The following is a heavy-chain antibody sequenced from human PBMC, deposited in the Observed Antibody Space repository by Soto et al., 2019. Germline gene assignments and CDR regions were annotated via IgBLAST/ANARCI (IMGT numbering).Heavy chain of an antibody. J-gene: IGHJ6*02. CDR1: GFTVSSNY. CDR2: IYSAGNT. D-gene: IGHD1-26*01. V-gene: IGHV3-66*01. Sequence: LRLSCAASGFTVSSNYMSWVRQAPGKGLEWISIIYSAGNTYYADSVKGRFTISRDNSKNTLYLQMNSLGAEDTAVYYCARDFVVGGPTINYYYGMAVWGQGTTVTVS. CDR3: ARDFVVGGPTINYYYGMAV.